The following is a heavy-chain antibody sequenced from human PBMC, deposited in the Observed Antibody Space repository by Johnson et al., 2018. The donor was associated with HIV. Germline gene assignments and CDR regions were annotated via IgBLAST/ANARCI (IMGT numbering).Heavy chain of an antibody. CDR1: GFSFRTYA. Sequence: QVQLVESGGGVVQPGGSLRLSCEAAGFSFRTYAMHWVRQAGKGLEWLAVISYDGTKKYYARSVKGRFTISRDNSKNTLYLQMNSLRAEDTAVYYCARTTLRFLDRGDDAFDIWGQGTMVTVSS. CDR2: ISYDGTKK. CDR3: ARTTLRFLDRGDDAFDI. V-gene: IGHV3-30*04. D-gene: IGHD3-3*01. J-gene: IGHJ3*02.